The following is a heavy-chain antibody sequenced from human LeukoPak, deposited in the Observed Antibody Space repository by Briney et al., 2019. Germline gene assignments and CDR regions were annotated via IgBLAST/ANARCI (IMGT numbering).Heavy chain of an antibody. CDR3: VRDWPGDSYGADP. CDR2: ISDNSNYI. V-gene: IGHV3-21*01. D-gene: IGHD5-18*01. CDR1: GFTFSTYT. J-gene: IGHJ5*02. Sequence: NPGGSLRLSCAASGFTFSTYTMNWVRQAPGKGLEWVSSISDNSNYIYYADSMKGRFTISRDNAKNSLYLQMNSLRAEDTAVYYCVRDWPGDSYGADPWGQGTLVTVSS.